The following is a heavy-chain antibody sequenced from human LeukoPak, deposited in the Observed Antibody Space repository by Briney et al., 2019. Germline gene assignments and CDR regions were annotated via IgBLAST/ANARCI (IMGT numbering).Heavy chain of an antibody. CDR3: ARDPSSGWYLKGWFDP. D-gene: IGHD6-19*01. CDR2: ISTSSSYI. CDR1: GFTFSNYG. Sequence: PGGSLRLSCAASGFTFSNYGMHWVRQAPGKGLEWVSSISTSSSYIYYADSVKGRFTISRDNAKNSLYLQMNSLRAEDTAVYYCARDPSSGWYLKGWFDPWGQGTLVTVSS. J-gene: IGHJ5*02. V-gene: IGHV3-21*01.